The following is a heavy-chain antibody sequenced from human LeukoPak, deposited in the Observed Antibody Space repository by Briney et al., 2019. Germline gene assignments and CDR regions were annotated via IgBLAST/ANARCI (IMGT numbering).Heavy chain of an antibody. CDR2: ISYSGST. Sequence: KTSETLSLTCTVSGGSISSYYWSWIRQPPGKGLEWIGYISYSGSTNYNPSLKSRVTISVDTSKNQFSLKLSSVTAADTAVYYCARHPRYCSGGSCYPSGEYFQHWGQGTLVTVSS. V-gene: IGHV4-59*08. D-gene: IGHD2-15*01. CDR1: GGSISSYY. J-gene: IGHJ1*01. CDR3: ARHPRYCSGGSCYPSGEYFQH.